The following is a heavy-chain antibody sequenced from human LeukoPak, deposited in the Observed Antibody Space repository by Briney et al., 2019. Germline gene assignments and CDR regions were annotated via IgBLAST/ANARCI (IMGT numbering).Heavy chain of an antibody. D-gene: IGHD2-15*01. J-gene: IGHJ6*02. CDR2: ISAYNGNT. CDR3: ARDYSPRGYCSGGSCYSDYYYYGMDV. V-gene: IGHV1-18*01. CDR1: GYTFTSYG. Sequence: GASVKVSCKASGYTFTSYGISWVRQAPGQGLEWMGWISAYNGNTNYAQKLQGRVTMTTDTSTSTAYMELRSLRSDDTAVYYCARDYSPRGYCSGGSCYSDYYYYGMDVWGQGTTVTVSS.